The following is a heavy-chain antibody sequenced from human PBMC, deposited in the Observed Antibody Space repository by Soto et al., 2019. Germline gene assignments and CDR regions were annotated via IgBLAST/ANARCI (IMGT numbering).Heavy chain of an antibody. D-gene: IGHD3-3*01. CDR2: INPSGGST. CDR3: ARNYDFWSDDYYYYMDV. CDR1: GYTFTSYY. Sequence: VKVSCKASGYTFTSYYMHWVRQAPGQGLEWMGIINPSGGSTSYAQKFQGRVTMTRDTSTSTVYMELSSLRSEDTAVYYCARNYDFWSDDYYYYMDVWGKGTTVTVSS. V-gene: IGHV1-46*03. J-gene: IGHJ6*03.